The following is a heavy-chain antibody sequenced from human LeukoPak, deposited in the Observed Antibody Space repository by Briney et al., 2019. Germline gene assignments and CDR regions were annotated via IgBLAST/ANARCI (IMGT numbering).Heavy chain of an antibody. J-gene: IGHJ4*02. V-gene: IGHV1-2*02. Sequence: ASAKVSCKASGYTFTGYYMHWVRQAPGQGLEWMGWINPNSGGTNYAQKVQGRVTMTRDTSISTAYMELSRLRSDDTAVYYCARGQTPGSTRYWGQGPLVTVSS. CDR3: ARGQTPGSTRY. CDR2: INPNSGGT. CDR1: GYTFTGYY. D-gene: IGHD2-2*01.